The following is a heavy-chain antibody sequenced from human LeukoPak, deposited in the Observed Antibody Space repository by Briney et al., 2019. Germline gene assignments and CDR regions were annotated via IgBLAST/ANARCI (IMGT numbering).Heavy chain of an antibody. D-gene: IGHD3-16*02. V-gene: IGHV1-69*02. Sequence: SVKVSCKASGYTFTGYYMHWVRQAPGQGLEWMGRIIPILGIANYAQKFQGRVTITADKSTSTAYMELSSLRSEDTAVYYCAEGVLGYYYYGMDVWGQGTTVTVSS. CDR1: GYTFTGYY. CDR2: IIPILGIA. J-gene: IGHJ6*02. CDR3: AEGVLGYYYYGMDV.